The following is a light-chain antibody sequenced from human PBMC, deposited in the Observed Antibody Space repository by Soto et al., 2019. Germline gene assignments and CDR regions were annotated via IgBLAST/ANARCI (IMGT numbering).Light chain of an antibody. CDR3: PQYSIWRT. J-gene: IGKJ1*01. CDR1: ESVSTN. CDR2: GAS. V-gene: IGKV3-15*01. Sequence: EIEMTQSPATLSLAPGERVTLSCRASESVSTNLAWYQQKAGQAPRLLIYGASTRATGIPARFSGSGSGTEFTLTISGLKSEDFAVYYCPQYSIWRTFGQGTKVEIK.